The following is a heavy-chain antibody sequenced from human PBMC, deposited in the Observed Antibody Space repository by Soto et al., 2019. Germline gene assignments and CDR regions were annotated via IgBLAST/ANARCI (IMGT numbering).Heavy chain of an antibody. D-gene: IGHD7-27*01. J-gene: IGHJ2*01. V-gene: IGHV3-23*01. CDR1: GFTFSSYA. CDR2: ISDSGGFT. Sequence: EVQLLESGGGLVQPGGSLRLSCAASGFTFSSYAITWVRQAPGKGLEWVSIISDSGGFTYYADSVKGRFTISRDNSINTLYLQMNSLRAEDTAVYYCAKRPLNWGKWYFDLWGRRTLVTVSS. CDR3: AKRPLNWGKWYFDL.